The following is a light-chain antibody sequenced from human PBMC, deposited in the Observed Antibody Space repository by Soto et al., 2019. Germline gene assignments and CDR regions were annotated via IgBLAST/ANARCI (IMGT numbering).Light chain of an antibody. CDR3: QHYGSSPWT. CDR2: GAS. CDR1: QSVSSGF. J-gene: IGKJ1*01. Sequence: EIVLTQSPGTLSLSPGERATLSCRASQSVSSGFLAWYQRKPGQPPRLLIYGASSRATGIPDRFSGSGSGTDFTLTISRLEPEDFAVYYCQHYGSSPWTFGQGTKVEIK. V-gene: IGKV3-20*01.